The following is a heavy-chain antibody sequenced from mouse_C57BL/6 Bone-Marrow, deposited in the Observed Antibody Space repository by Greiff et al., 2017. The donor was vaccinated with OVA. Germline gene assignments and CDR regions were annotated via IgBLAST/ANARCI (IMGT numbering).Heavy chain of an antibody. V-gene: IGHV5-4*01. D-gene: IGHD1-1*01. Sequence: EVHLVESGGGLVKPGGSLKLSCAASGFTFSSYAMSWVRQTPEKRLEWVATISDGGGYTYYPDNVKGRFTISRDNAKNNLYLQMSHLKSEDTAMYYCAREGGSSYGFAYWGQGTLVTVSA. CDR3: AREGGSSYGFAY. CDR2: ISDGGGYT. J-gene: IGHJ3*01. CDR1: GFTFSSYA.